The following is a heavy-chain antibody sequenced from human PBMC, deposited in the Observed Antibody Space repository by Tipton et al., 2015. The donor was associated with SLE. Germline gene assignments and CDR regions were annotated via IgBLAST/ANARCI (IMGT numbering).Heavy chain of an antibody. CDR2: IYTSGST. V-gene: IGHV4-30-4*01. Sequence: TLSLTCTVSGGSISSGDYYWSWIRQPPGKGLEWIGYIYTSGSTNYNPSLKSRVTISVDTSKNQFSLKLSSVTAADTAVYYCARSGSYWFDPWGQGTLVTVSS. CDR1: GGSISSGDYY. D-gene: IGHD6-6*01. CDR3: ARSGSYWFDP. J-gene: IGHJ5*02.